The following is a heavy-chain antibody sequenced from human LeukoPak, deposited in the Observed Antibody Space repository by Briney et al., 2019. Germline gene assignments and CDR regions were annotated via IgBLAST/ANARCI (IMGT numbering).Heavy chain of an antibody. Sequence: ASVKVSCKASGYTFTGYYMHWVRQAPGQGLEWMGWINPNSGGTNYAQKSQGRVTMTRDTSISTAYMELSRLRSDDTAVYYCARAGGYYDSSGYYFRSGPGDYWGQGTLVTVSS. CDR2: INPNSGGT. D-gene: IGHD3-22*01. CDR1: GYTFTGYY. V-gene: IGHV1-2*02. CDR3: ARAGGYYDSSGYYFRSGPGDY. J-gene: IGHJ4*02.